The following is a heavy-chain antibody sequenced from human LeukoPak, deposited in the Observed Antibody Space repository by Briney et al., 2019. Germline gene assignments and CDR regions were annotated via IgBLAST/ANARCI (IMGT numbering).Heavy chain of an antibody. D-gene: IGHD3-16*01. V-gene: IGHV1-69*06. Sequence: SVKVSCKASGGTFSSYAISWVRQAPGQGLEWMGGIIPIFGTANYAQKFQGRVTITADKSTSTAYMELSSLRSEDTAVYYCARERGEWGPTGAFDIWGQGTMVTVSS. CDR1: GGTFSSYA. CDR2: IIPIFGTA. J-gene: IGHJ3*02. CDR3: ARERGEWGPTGAFDI.